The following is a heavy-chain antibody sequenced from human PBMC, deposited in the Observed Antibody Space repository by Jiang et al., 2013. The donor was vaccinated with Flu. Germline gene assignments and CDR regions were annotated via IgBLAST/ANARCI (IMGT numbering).Heavy chain of an antibody. Sequence: SGAEVKKPGASVRVSCKASGYTFTSYALHWVRQAPGQRLEWMGWINAGNGDTKYSQKFQGRVTITRDTSASTAYMELTSLTSEDTAVYYCARDRAGRTDGYNYYPIYFDYWGQGTLVTVSS. CDR2: INAGNGDT. V-gene: IGHV1-3*01. CDR3: ARDRAGRTDGYNYYPIYFDY. CDR1: GYTFTSYA. D-gene: IGHD5-24*01. J-gene: IGHJ4*02.